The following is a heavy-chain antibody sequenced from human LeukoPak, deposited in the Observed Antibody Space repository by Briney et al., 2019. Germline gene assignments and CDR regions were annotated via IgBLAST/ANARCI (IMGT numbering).Heavy chain of an antibody. CDR2: IYISGDT. J-gene: IGHJ4*02. Sequence: SETLSLTCTVSGGSISNYYRSWIRQPAGQGLEWIGRIYISGDTNYNPSLKSRVTMSVDTSKNQFSLRLKSVTAADTVVYYCARDGYDYTWGSYTWLQDWGQGILVTVST. D-gene: IGHD3-16*01. V-gene: IGHV4-4*07. CDR1: GGSISNYY. CDR3: ARDGYDYTWGSYTWLQD.